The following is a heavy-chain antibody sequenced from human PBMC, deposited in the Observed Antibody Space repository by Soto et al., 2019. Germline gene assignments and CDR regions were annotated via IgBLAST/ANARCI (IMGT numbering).Heavy chain of an antibody. J-gene: IGHJ3*01. CDR1: GFNFGSFA. CDR2: ISGGGDRT. D-gene: IGHD2-2*01. Sequence: EVQLLESGGGLGQPGGSLRLSCSASGFNFGSFAMSWVRQAPGKGLEWVSHISGGGDRTNYAESVKGRFTISRDNSRNTLSLQMDSLRAEDTALYFCAKEANAYCSRTTCYHAFDFWGQGTRVTVSS. V-gene: IGHV3-23*01. CDR3: AKEANAYCSRTTCYHAFDF.